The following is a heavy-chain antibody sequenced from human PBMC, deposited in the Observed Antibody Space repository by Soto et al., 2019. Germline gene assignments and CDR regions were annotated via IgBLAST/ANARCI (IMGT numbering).Heavy chain of an antibody. Sequence: GASVKVSCKASGYTFTSYAMHWVRQAPGQRLEWMGWINAGNGNTKYSQKFQGRVTITRDTSASTAYMELSSLRSEDTAVYYCARDRGYSGYDLESNWFDPWGQGTLVTVSS. J-gene: IGHJ5*02. CDR2: INAGNGNT. CDR1: GYTFTSYA. D-gene: IGHD5-12*01. CDR3: ARDRGYSGYDLESNWFDP. V-gene: IGHV1-3*01.